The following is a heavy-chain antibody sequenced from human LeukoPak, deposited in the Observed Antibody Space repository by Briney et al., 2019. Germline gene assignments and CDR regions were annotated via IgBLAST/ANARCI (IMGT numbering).Heavy chain of an antibody. CDR2: IYYSGST. CDR1: GGSISSYY. Sequence: PSETLSLTCTVSGGSISSYYWSWIRHPPGKGLEWIGYIYYSGSTNYNPSLKSRVTISVDTSKNQFSLKLSSVTAADTAVYYCARICSSSCYGAFDIWGQGTMVTVSS. J-gene: IGHJ3*02. CDR3: ARICSSSCYGAFDI. D-gene: IGHD6-13*01. V-gene: IGHV4-59*01.